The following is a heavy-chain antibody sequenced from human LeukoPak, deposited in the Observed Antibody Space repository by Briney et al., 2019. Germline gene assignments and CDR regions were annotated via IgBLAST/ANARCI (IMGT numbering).Heavy chain of an antibody. V-gene: IGHV3-23*01. D-gene: IGHD3-22*01. Sequence: GGSLRLSCAASGFTFNSYVMSWVRQAPGKGLEWVSAVSGSGGSTYYADSVKGRFTISRDNSKNTLYLQMNSLRAEDTAVYYCARERYYYDSSGYYRLFDYWGQGTLVTVSS. CDR2: VSGSGGST. CDR1: GFTFNSYV. CDR3: ARERYYYDSSGYYRLFDY. J-gene: IGHJ4*02.